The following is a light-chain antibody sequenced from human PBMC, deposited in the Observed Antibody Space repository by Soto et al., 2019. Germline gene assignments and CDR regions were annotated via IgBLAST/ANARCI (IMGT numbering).Light chain of an antibody. V-gene: IGKV3-20*01. J-gene: IGKJ2*01. CDR2: GAS. CDR1: ESVRATY. CDR3: QQYGSSPYT. Sequence: EIVLAQSPGTLFLSPGERATLSCRASESVRATYLAWYQQKPGQAPRVLIYGASSRATGIPDRFSGSGSGTDFTLTISRLEPEDFAVYYCQQYGSSPYTFGQGTKLEIK.